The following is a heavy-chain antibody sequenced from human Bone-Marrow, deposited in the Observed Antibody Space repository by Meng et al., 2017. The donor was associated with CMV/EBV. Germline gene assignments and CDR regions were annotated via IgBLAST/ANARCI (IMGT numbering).Heavy chain of an antibody. CDR1: GFTFSSYS. J-gene: IGHJ6*02. CDR3: ARDRTDCSSTSCYTDGMDV. D-gene: IGHD2-2*02. CDR2: ISSSSSYI. V-gene: IGHV3-21*01. Sequence: GESLKISCAASGFTFSSYSMNWVRQAPGKGLEWVSSISSSSSYIYYADSVKGRFTISRDNAKNSLYLQMNSLRAEDTAVYYCARDRTDCSSTSCYTDGMDVWGQGTMVTVSS.